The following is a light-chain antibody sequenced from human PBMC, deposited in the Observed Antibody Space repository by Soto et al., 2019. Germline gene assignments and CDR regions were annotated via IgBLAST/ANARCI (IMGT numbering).Light chain of an antibody. CDR3: QQRGGWPPIN. Sequence: EIVLTQSPATLSLSPGERATLSCRASQSISSYLAWYQQKPGQAPRLLISDASNRATGIPARFSGSGSGTEFHLTTSSLEHEDFSVYYCQQRGGWPPINFGQGTRLEIK. CDR2: DAS. V-gene: IGKV3-11*01. CDR1: QSISSY. J-gene: IGKJ5*01.